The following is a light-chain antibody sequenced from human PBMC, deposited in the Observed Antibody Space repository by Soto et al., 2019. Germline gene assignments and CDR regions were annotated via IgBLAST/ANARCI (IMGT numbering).Light chain of an antibody. CDR3: SSYTSSSTLRV. CDR1: SSDIGGYNY. Sequence: QSALTQPASVSGSPGQSITISCTGTSSDIGGYNYVSWYQQHPGKAPKLMIYEVTNRPSGVSYRFSASKSGNTASLTISGLQAEDEDDYYCSSYTSSSTLRVFGGGTKVTVL. CDR2: EVT. J-gene: IGLJ2*01. V-gene: IGLV2-14*01.